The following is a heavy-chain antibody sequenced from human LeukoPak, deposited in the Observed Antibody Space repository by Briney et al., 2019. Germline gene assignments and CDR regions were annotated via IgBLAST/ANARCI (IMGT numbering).Heavy chain of an antibody. J-gene: IGHJ6*02. CDR2: ISYDGGYQ. D-gene: IGHD3-16*01. CDR1: GFTFTSYG. Sequence: GGSLRLSCAASGFTFTSYGEHWVRQAPGKGLEWVTYISYDGGYQYYADSVKGRFTISRDNSKNTVYLQLNSLTPEDTAVYYCAKDRRMMSPHYGMDVWGQGTTVTVSS. V-gene: IGHV3-30*18. CDR3: AKDRRMMSPHYGMDV.